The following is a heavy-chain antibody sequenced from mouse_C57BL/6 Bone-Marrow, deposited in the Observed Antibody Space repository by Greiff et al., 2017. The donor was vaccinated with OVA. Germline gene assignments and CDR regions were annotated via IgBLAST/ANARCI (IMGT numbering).Heavy chain of an antibody. CDR3: ARQRGNYHYAMDY. Sequence: EVKLVESGGGLVQPGGSLKLSCAASGFTFSDYGMAWVRQAPRKGPEWVAFISNLAYSIYYADTVKGRFPISRENAKNTLYLEMSSLRSEDTAMYYCARQRGNYHYAMDYWGQGTSVTVSS. J-gene: IGHJ4*01. CDR2: ISNLAYSI. V-gene: IGHV5-15*01. CDR1: GFTFSDYG. D-gene: IGHD2-1*01.